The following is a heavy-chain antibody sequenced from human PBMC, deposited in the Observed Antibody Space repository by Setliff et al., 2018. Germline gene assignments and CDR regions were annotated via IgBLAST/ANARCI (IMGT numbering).Heavy chain of an antibody. CDR2: IYYSGST. D-gene: IGHD3-22*01. CDR3: ARGRGISMIVVVTHDAFEI. V-gene: IGHV4-39*07. J-gene: IGHJ3*02. CDR1: GGSISSSSYY. Sequence: TLSLTCTVSGGSISSSSYYWGWIRQSPGKGLEWIGSIYYSGSTYYNPSLKSRVTISVDTSKNQFSLKLSSVTAADTAVYYCARGRGISMIVVVTHDAFEIWGQGTMVTVSS.